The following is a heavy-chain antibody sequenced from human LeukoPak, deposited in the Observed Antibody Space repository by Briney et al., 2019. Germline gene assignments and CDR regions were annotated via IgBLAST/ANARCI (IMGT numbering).Heavy chain of an antibody. CDR1: GGSISSYY. CDR3: ARDKASYYDFWSGYHTRDYYYGMDV. CDR2: IYYSGST. D-gene: IGHD3-3*01. J-gene: IGHJ6*02. Sequence: SETLSLTCTVSGGSISSYYWSWIRQPPGKGLEWVGYIYYSGSTNYYPSLKSRVTISVDTSKNQFSLKLSSVTAADTAVYYCARDKASYYDFWSGYHTRDYYYGMDVWGQGTTVTVSS. V-gene: IGHV4-59*01.